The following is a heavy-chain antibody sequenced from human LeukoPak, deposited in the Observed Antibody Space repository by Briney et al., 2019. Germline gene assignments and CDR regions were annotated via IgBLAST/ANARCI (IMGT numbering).Heavy chain of an antibody. CDR3: ARQGRFLEWLPSAPGDYYYGMDV. CDR1: GGSISSYY. Sequence: SETLSLTCTVSGGSISSYYWSWIRQPPGKGLEWIGEINHSGSTNYNPSLKSRVTISVDTSKNQFSLKLSSVTAADTAVYYCARQGRFLEWLPSAPGDYYYGMDVWGQGTTVTVSS. CDR2: INHSGST. D-gene: IGHD3-3*01. V-gene: IGHV4-59*08. J-gene: IGHJ6*02.